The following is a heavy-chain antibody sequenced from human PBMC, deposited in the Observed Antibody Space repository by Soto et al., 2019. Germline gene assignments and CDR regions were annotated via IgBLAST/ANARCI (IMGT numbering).Heavy chain of an antibody. V-gene: IGHV5-51*01. D-gene: IGHD4-4*01. Sequence: GESLKISCKGSGYSFTSYWIGWVRQMPGKGLEWMGIIYPGDSDTRYSPSFQGQVTISADKSISTAYLQWSSLKASDTAMYYCARSTPYSNSYYYYMDVWGKGTTVTVSS. CDR1: GYSFTSYW. CDR2: IYPGDSDT. CDR3: ARSTPYSNSYYYYMDV. J-gene: IGHJ6*03.